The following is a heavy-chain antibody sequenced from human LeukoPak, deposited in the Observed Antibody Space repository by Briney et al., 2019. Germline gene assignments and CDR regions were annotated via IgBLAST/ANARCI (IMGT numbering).Heavy chain of an antibody. Sequence: SETLSLTCTVSGGSISSSNYYWGWIRQPPGKGLEWIGRMYYSGNTDYNPSIKSRVTISVDTSKNQFSLKVNSVTAADTAVYYCARTLGWASSRYPFDGWGQGTLVTVSS. V-gene: IGHV4-39*01. CDR3: ARTLGWASSRYPFDG. CDR2: MYYSGNT. CDR1: GGSISSSNYY. D-gene: IGHD3-16*02. J-gene: IGHJ4*02.